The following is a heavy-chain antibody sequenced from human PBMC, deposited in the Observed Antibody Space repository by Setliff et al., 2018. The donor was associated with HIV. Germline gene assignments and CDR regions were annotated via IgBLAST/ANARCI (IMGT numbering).Heavy chain of an antibody. CDR1: GGSFSGYY. CDR2: INHTGST. J-gene: IGHJ4*02. D-gene: IGHD2-2*01. V-gene: IGHV4-34*01. Sequence: SETLSLTCAVYGGSFSGYYWSWIRQSPGKGLEWIGEINHTGSTNYIPSLKSRLTMSVDTSKNQFSLKLSSVTAADTAVYYCARPRGYCSATSCYALRGPDYWGQGTLVTVSS. CDR3: ARPRGYCSATSCYALRGPDY.